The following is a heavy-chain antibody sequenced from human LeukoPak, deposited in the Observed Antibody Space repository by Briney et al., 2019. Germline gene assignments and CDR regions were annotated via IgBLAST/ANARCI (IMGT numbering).Heavy chain of an antibody. D-gene: IGHD2-2*01. V-gene: IGHV3-30*02. Sequence: GGSLRLSCAASGFTFSSYGMHWVRQAPGKGLEWVAFIRYDGSNKYYADSVKGRFTISRGNSKNTLYLQMNSLRAEDTAVYYCAKPYCSSTSCGYNWFDPWGQGTLVTVSS. CDR1: GFTFSSYG. J-gene: IGHJ5*02. CDR2: IRYDGSNK. CDR3: AKPYCSSTSCGYNWFDP.